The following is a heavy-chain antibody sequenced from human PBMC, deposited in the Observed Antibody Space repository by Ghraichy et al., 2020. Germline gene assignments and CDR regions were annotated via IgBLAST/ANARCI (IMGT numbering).Heavy chain of an antibody. CDR1: GFSLSTSGVG. CDR2: IYWDDDK. D-gene: IGHD6-19*01. CDR3: AHILSGWYGHVYYFDY. J-gene: IGHJ4*02. Sequence: SGPTLVKPTQTLTLTCTFSGFSLSTSGVGVGWIRQPPGKALEWLALIYWDDDKRYSPSLKSRLTITKDTSKNQVVLTMTNMDPVDTATYYCAHILSGWYGHVYYFDYWGQGTLVTVSS. V-gene: IGHV2-5*02.